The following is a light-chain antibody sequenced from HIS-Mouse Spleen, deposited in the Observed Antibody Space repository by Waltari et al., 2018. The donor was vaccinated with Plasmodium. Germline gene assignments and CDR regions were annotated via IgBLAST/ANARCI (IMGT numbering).Light chain of an antibody. CDR3: CSYAGSYTLV. CDR1: SSDVGGYNY. CDR2: DVS. V-gene: IGLV2-11*01. Sequence: QSALTQPRSVSGSPGQSVTISCTGTSSDVGGYNYVSWYQQHPGKAPKRMFYDVSKRPSGVPDRFCGSKSGNTASLTISGRQAEYEADYYCCSYAGSYTLVFGGGTTLTVL. J-gene: IGLJ3*02.